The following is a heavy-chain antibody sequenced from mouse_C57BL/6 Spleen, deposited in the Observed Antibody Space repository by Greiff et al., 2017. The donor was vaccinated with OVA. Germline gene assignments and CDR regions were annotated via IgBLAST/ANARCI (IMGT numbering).Heavy chain of an antibody. V-gene: IGHV1-59*01. CDR1: GYTFTSYW. Sequence: QVQLQQSGAELVRPGTSVKLSCKASGYTFTSYWMHWVKQRPGQGLEWIGVIDPSDSYTNYNQKFKGKATLTVDTSSSTAYMQLSSLTSEDSAVDYCAREITTVVGGFAYWGQGTLVTVSA. J-gene: IGHJ3*01. D-gene: IGHD1-1*01. CDR2: IDPSDSYT. CDR3: AREITTVVGGFAY.